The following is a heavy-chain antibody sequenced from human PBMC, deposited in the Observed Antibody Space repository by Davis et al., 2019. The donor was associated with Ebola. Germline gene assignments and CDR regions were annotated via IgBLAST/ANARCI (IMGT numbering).Heavy chain of an antibody. CDR1: GFTFSSYA. CDR2: ISGSGGST. CDR3: ARATDIVVVPAGPFDY. V-gene: IGHV3-23*01. Sequence: GESLKISCAASGFTFSSYAMSWVRQAPGKGLEWVSAISGSGGSTYYADSVKGRFTISRDNAKNSLYLQMNSLRAEDTAVYYCARATDIVVVPAGPFDYWGQGTLVTVSS. D-gene: IGHD2-2*01. J-gene: IGHJ4*02.